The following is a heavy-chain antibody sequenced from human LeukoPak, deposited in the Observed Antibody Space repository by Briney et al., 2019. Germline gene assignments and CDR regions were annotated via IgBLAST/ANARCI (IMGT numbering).Heavy chain of an antibody. D-gene: IGHD6-13*01. Sequence: SETLSLTCGVYGGSFSGYYWSWTRQPPGKGLEWIGEINHSGSTNYNPSLKSRVTMSVDTSKNQFSLKLSSVTAADTAVYYCARPIEAYSSSWFFDYWGQGTLVTVSS. CDR1: GGSFSGYY. CDR3: ARPIEAYSSSWFFDY. V-gene: IGHV4-34*01. J-gene: IGHJ4*02. CDR2: INHSGST.